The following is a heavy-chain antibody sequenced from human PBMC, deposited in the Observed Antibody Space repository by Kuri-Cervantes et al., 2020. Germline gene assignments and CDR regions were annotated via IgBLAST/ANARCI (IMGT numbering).Heavy chain of an antibody. J-gene: IGHJ4*02. Sequence: GGSLRLSCAASGFTFSNYWMHWVRQAPGKGLVWVARINTDGSYRNYTDSVKGRFTISRDNSENTLYLQMNSLRAEDTAVYYCARISAAADDFDYWGQGTLVTVSS. CDR3: ARISAAADDFDY. CDR2: INTDGSYR. V-gene: IGHV3-74*01. D-gene: IGHD6-13*01. CDR1: GFTFSNYW.